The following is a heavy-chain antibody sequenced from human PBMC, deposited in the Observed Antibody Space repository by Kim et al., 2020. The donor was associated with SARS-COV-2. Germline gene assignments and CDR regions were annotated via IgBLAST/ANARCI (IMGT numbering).Heavy chain of an antibody. CDR2: IYYSGST. CDR1: GGSISSSSYY. CDR3: ARHSSGWQFDY. J-gene: IGHJ4*02. D-gene: IGHD6-19*01. Sequence: SQTLSITCTVSGGSISSSSYYWGWIRQPPGKGLEWIGSIYYSGSTYYNPSLKSRVTISVDTSKNQFSLKLSSVTAADTAMYYCARHSSGWQFDYWGQGTLVTVSS. V-gene: IGHV4-39*01.